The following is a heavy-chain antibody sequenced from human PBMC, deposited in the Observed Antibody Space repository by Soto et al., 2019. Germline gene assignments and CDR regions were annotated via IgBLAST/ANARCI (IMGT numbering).Heavy chain of an antibody. CDR3: AREGIGTIFGVVPSYFDY. CDR2: IYYSGST. Sequence: QVQLQESGPGLVKPSQTLSLTCTVSGGSISSGGYYWRWIRQHPGKGLEWIGYIYYSGSTYYNPSVKSRVTISVDTSKSQFSLKLSSVTAADTAVYYCAREGIGTIFGVVPSYFDYWGQGTLVTVSS. V-gene: IGHV4-31*03. J-gene: IGHJ4*02. D-gene: IGHD3-3*01. CDR1: GGSISSGGYY.